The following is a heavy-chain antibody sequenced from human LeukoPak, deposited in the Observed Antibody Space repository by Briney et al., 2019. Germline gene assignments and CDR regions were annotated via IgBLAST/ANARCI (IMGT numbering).Heavy chain of an antibody. D-gene: IGHD3-10*01. V-gene: IGHV5-51*01. CDR2: IYPGDSDT. J-gene: IGHJ3*02. Sequence: GESLKISCKGSGYSFTSYWIGWVRQMPGKGLEWMGIIYPGDSDTRYSPSFQGQVTISADKSISTAYLQWSSLKASDTAMYYCARHDDGQGFGEFPHAFDIWGQGTMVTVSA. CDR1: GYSFTSYW. CDR3: ARHDDGQGFGEFPHAFDI.